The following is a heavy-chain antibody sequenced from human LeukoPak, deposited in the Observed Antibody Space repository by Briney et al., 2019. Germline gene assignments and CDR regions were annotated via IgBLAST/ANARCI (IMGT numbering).Heavy chain of an antibody. Sequence: SETLSLTCAVSGGSISSGSYSWSWIRQPPGKGLEWIGYIYHSGSTNYDPSLKSRVTISVDTSKNQFSLKLSSVTAADTAVYYCARDEMHSSSSPRWGQGTLVTVSS. V-gene: IGHV4-30-2*01. J-gene: IGHJ4*02. D-gene: IGHD6-6*01. CDR3: ARDEMHSSSSPR. CDR1: GGSISSGSYS. CDR2: IYHSGST.